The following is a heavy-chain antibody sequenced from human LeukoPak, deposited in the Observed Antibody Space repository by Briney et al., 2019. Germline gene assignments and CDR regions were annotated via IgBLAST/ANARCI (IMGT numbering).Heavy chain of an antibody. V-gene: IGHV3-43*02. Sequence: PGGSLRLSCAASGFTFDDYAMHWVRQAPGKGLEWVPLISGDGNSTNYAGSVKGRFTISRDNSKNSLYLQMNGLRTEDTAFYYCATNFGAYYYDTSGYFDFWGQGTLVTVSS. CDR1: GFTFDDYA. D-gene: IGHD3-22*01. CDR3: ATNFGAYYYDTSGYFDF. CDR2: ISGDGNST. J-gene: IGHJ4*02.